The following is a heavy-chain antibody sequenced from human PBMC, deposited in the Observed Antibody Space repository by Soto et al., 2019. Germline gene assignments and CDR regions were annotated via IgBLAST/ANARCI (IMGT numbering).Heavy chain of an antibody. CDR1: GDSISTRSNY. CDR3: AREGPPIRAHNPPEYFQH. V-gene: IGHV4-39*02. CDR2: IYYTGGT. Sequence: PSETLSLTCTVSGDSISTRSNYWAWIRQPPRKGLEWIGSIYYTGGTYYNPSLKSRVTLFLDTSKNQFSLNLNSVTAADTAVYYCAREGPPIRAHNPPEYFQHWGQGTPVTVSS. J-gene: IGHJ1*01.